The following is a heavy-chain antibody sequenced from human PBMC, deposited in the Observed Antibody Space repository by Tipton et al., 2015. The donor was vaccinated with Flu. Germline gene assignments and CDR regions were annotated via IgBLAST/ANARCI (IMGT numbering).Heavy chain of an antibody. J-gene: IGHJ2*01. Sequence: SLRLSCAASGFTFRGHAMHWVRQAPGKGLEWVAGITWNSGKIDYSDSVKGRFAISRDNAKNSLYLHMSSLTPEDTAFYFCARDMGHGGNLGYWYFDLWGRGTLVSVSS. CDR3: ARDMGHGGNLGYWYFDL. D-gene: IGHD4-23*01. CDR1: GFTFRGHA. CDR2: ITWNSGKI. V-gene: IGHV3-9*01.